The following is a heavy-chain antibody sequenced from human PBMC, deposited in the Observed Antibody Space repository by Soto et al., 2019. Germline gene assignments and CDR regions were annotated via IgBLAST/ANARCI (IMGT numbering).Heavy chain of an antibody. J-gene: IGHJ6*02. CDR3: ARDLGARGIGEQGGYYYGMDV. CDR1: GYTFTSYG. V-gene: IGHV1-18*01. CDR2: ISAYNGNT. D-gene: IGHD3-16*01. Sequence: ASVKVSCKASGYTFTSYGISWVRQAPGQGLEWMGWISAYNGNTNYAQKLQGRVTMTTDTSTSTAYMELRSLRSDDTAVYYCARDLGARGIGEQGGYYYGMDVWGQGTTVTVSS.